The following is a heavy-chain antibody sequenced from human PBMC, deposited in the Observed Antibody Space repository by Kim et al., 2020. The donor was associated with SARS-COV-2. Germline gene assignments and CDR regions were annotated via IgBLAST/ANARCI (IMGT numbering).Heavy chain of an antibody. CDR1: GGSISSSSYY. CDR2: IYYSGST. Sequence: SETLSLTCPVSGGSISSSSYYWGWIRQPPGKGLEWIGSIYYSGSTYYNPSLKSRVTISVDTSKNQFSLTRSSVTAADTAVYYCARGARSAITMIVEGVDYWGQGTLVTVSS. D-gene: IGHD3-22*01. CDR3: ARGARSAITMIVEGVDY. J-gene: IGHJ4*02. V-gene: IGHV4-39*01.